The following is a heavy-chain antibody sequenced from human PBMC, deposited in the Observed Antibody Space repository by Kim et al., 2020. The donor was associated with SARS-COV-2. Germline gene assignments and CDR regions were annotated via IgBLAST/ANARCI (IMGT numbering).Heavy chain of an antibody. V-gene: IGHV4-61*02. J-gene: IGHJ4*02. Sequence: NPSLKSLVTISVDTSKNQFSLKLSSVTAADTAVYYCATGKYYYDSSGLAYWGQGTLVTVSS. D-gene: IGHD3-22*01. CDR3: ATGKYYYDSSGLAY.